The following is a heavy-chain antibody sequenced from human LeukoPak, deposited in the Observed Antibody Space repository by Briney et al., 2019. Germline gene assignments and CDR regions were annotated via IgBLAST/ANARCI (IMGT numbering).Heavy chain of an antibody. CDR3: ARELSQIVWGGLDY. CDR1: GFTFRNYV. Sequence: GGSLGLSCAASGFTFRNYVIHWVRQAPGKGLEWVAVTSSDLNVKLYADSVKGRFTISRDNSKNTVFLQMNSLRVEDTAVYYCARELSQIVWGGLDYGGQGTLVSVSS. V-gene: IGHV3-30-3*01. D-gene: IGHD2-21*01. J-gene: IGHJ4*02. CDR2: TSSDLNVK.